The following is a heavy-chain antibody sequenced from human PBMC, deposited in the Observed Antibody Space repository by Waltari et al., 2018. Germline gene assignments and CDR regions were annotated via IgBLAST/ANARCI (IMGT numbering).Heavy chain of an antibody. V-gene: IGHV2-5*01. CDR3: AHRGGNSPTNWFDP. CDR2: IYWNDDK. CDR1: GSSLTTSGVG. J-gene: IGHJ5*02. Sequence: QITLKESGPTLLKPTQTLTLTCPFSGSSLTTSGVGVGWIRQPPGKALEWLALIYWNDDKRYSPSLKSRLTITKDTSKNQVVLTMTNMDPVDTATYYCAHRGGNSPTNWFDPWGQGTLVTVSS. D-gene: IGHD2-21*02.